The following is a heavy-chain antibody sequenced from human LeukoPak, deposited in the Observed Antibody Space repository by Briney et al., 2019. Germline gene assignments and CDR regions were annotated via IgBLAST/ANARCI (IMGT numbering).Heavy chain of an antibody. CDR2: IRYDGSNK. Sequence: GGSLRLSCAASGFTFSSYGMHWVRQAPGKGLEWVAFIRYDGSNKYYADSVKGRFTISRDNSKNTLYLQMNSLRAEDTAVYYCARDLSPYYYGSGIPPWGQGTLVTVSS. CDR1: GFTFSSYG. V-gene: IGHV3-30*02. CDR3: ARDLSPYYYGSGIPP. J-gene: IGHJ5*02. D-gene: IGHD3-10*01.